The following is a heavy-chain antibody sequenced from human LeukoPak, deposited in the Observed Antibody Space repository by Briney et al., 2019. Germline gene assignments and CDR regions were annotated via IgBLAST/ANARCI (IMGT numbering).Heavy chain of an antibody. D-gene: IGHD3-22*01. Sequence: PSETLSLTCTVSGGSISSSSYYWGWIRQPPGKGLEWIGSIYYSGSTYYNPSLKSRVTISVDTSKNQFSLKLSSVTAADTAVYCCASYYDSSGYYYRYYYYMDVWGKGTTVTVSS. V-gene: IGHV4-39*01. CDR1: GGSISSSSYY. CDR2: IYYSGST. J-gene: IGHJ6*03. CDR3: ASYYDSSGYYYRYYYYMDV.